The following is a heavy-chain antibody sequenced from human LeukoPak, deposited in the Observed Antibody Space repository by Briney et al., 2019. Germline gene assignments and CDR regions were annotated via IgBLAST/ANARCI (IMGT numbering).Heavy chain of an antibody. Sequence: SGTLSLTCAVSGGSISSSNWWSWVRQPPGKGLEWIGEIYHSGSTNYNPSLKSRVTISVDKSKNQFSLKLSSVTAADTAVYYCAREEGYDSSGYPHWGQGTLVTVSS. J-gene: IGHJ4*02. CDR3: AREEGYDSSGYPH. D-gene: IGHD3-22*01. CDR2: IYHSGST. CDR1: GGSISSSNW. V-gene: IGHV4-4*02.